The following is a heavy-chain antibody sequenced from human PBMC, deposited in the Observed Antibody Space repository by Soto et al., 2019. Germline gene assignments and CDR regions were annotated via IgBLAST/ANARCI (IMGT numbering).Heavy chain of an antibody. V-gene: IGHV4-31*03. CDR1: GGSIRSGGYY. CDR2: IYYSGNT. J-gene: IGHJ6*02. Sequence: PSETLSLTCTVSGGSIRSGGYYWSWVRQNPRRGLEWIGNIYYSGNTYYNPSLKSRLTISVDTSKNQFSLNLSSVTAADTAVYYCARDRLMATAGTARNYFCLDFWGQGTTVTVSS. D-gene: IGHD5-18*01. CDR3: ARDRLMATAGTARNYFCLDF.